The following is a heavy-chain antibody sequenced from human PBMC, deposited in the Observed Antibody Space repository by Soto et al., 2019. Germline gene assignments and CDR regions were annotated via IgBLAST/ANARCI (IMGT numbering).Heavy chain of an antibody. CDR2: ISGGGGVA. CDR1: GFPFTNFA. J-gene: IGHJ4*02. D-gene: IGHD2-15*01. CDR3: AKDGRGVVRARSVPLDY. V-gene: IGHV3-23*01. Sequence: DVQVLESGGGLVQPGGSLRLSCTASGFPFTNFAMSWVRQAPGKALEWVSLISGGGGVAYYADSVKGRFTISRDNSKNSVFRQMSTVRAEDAAVYYCAKDGRGVVRARSVPLDYWGQGALVTVS.